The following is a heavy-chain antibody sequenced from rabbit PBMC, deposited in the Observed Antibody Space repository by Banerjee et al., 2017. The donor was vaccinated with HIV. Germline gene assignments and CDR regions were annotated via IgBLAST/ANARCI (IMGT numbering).Heavy chain of an antibody. Sequence: QEQLEESGGDLVKPEGSLTLTCTASGFSFSNGYVMCWVRQAPGKGLEWIACINTISGDTVYATWAKGRFTISKASWTTVTLQMTSLTAADTASYFCARGIYPGYGWGNFYFNFWGQGTLVTVS. CDR1: GFSFSNGYV. CDR3: ARGIYPGYGWGNFYFNF. V-gene: IGHV1S45*01. D-gene: IGHD7-1*01. J-gene: IGHJ4*01. CDR2: INTISGDT.